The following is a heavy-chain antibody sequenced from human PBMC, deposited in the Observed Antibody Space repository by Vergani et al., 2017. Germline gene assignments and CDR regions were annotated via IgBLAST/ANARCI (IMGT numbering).Heavy chain of an antibody. CDR1: GGTFSSYA. J-gene: IGHJ3*02. D-gene: IGHD4-17*01. CDR2: IIPIFGTA. CDR3: ARDTTTISTTVTQTPHAFDI. V-gene: IGHV1-69*01. Sequence: QVQLVQSGAEVKKPGSSVKVSCKASGGTFSSYAISWVRQAPGQGLEWMGGIIPIFGTANYAQKFQGRVTITADESTSTAYMELSSLRSEDTALYYCARDTTTISTTVTQTPHAFDIWGQGTMVTVSS.